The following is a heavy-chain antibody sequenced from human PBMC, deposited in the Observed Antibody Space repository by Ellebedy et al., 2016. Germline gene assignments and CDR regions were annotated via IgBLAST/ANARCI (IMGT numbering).Heavy chain of an antibody. CDR1: GGSISSGGYY. J-gene: IGHJ6*03. D-gene: IGHD5-18*01. V-gene: IGHV4-31*03. Sequence: SETLSLXCTVSGGSISSGGYYWSWIRQHPGKGLEWIGYIYYSGSTYYNPSLKSRVTISVDTSKNQFSLKLSSVTAADTAVYNCARVVYSYGSSDYTMDVWGKGTTVTVSS. CDR3: ARVVYSYGSSDYTMDV. CDR2: IYYSGST.